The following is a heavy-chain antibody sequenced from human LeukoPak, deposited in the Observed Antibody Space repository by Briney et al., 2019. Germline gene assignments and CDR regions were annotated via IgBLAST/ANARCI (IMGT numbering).Heavy chain of an antibody. V-gene: IGHV3-23*01. CDR1: GFTFSSYA. Sequence: AGGSLRLSCAASGFTFSSYAMSWVRQAPGKGLEWVSTITGRTYYADSVKGRFTISRDNSKNTLYLQMNSLRAEDTAVYYCARDSAQGATPHWYFDLWGRGTLVTVSS. D-gene: IGHD1-26*01. CDR2: ITGRT. J-gene: IGHJ2*01. CDR3: ARDSAQGATPHWYFDL.